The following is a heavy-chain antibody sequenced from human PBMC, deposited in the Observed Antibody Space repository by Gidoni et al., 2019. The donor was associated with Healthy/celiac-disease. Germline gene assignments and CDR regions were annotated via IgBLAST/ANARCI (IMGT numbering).Heavy chain of an antibody. CDR3: ARDRGGYCSGGSCYPVGWFDP. CDR1: GYTFTSYY. J-gene: IGHJ5*02. Sequence: QVQLVQSGAEVKKPGASVKVSCKASGYTFTSYYMHWVRQAPGQGLEWMGIINPSGGSTSYAQKFQGRVTMTRDTSTSTVYMELSSLRSEDTAVYYCARDRGGYCSGGSCYPVGWFDPWGQGTLVTVSS. CDR2: INPSGGST. V-gene: IGHV1-46*01. D-gene: IGHD2-15*01.